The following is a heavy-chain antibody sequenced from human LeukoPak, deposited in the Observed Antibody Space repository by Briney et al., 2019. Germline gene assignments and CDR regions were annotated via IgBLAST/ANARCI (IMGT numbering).Heavy chain of an antibody. CDR3: ARVGDYALKD. Sequence: SETLSLTCTVSGVSISSYYWSWIRQPAGKGLEWIGLMYTSGSTNYNPSLKSRVTMSLDTSKNQFSLKLSSVTAADTAVYYCARVGDYALKDWGQGTLVTVSS. CDR2: MYTSGST. CDR1: GVSISSYY. V-gene: IGHV4-4*07. D-gene: IGHD3-16*01. J-gene: IGHJ4*02.